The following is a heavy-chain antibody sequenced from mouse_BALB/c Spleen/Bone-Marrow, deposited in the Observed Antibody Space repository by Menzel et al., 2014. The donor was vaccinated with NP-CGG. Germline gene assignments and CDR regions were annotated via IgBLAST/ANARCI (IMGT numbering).Heavy chain of an antibody. J-gene: IGHJ4*01. V-gene: IGHV5-6-4*01. CDR2: TSRGGSYT. Sequence: EVQGVESGGGLVRPGGSLKLSCAASGFTSSSYTMSWVRQTPEKRLEWVATTSRGGSYTYYPDSVKGRFTISRDNAKNTLYLQMSSLKSEDTAMYYCTRDAMDYWGQGTSVAVSS. CDR3: TRDAMDY. CDR1: GFTSSSYT.